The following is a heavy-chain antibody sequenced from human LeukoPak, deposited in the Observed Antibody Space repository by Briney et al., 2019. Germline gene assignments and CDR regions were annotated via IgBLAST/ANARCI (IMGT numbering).Heavy chain of an antibody. CDR2: ISGSGGST. CDR3: AKEPTGYTSSWNTPLDY. CDR1: GFTFSSYA. D-gene: IGHD6-13*01. V-gene: IGHV3-23*01. J-gene: IGHJ4*02. Sequence: GGSLRLSCAASGFTFSSYAMSWVRQAPGKGLEWVSAISGSGGSTYYADSVKGRFTISRDNSKNTLYLQMNSLRAEDTAVYYCAKEPTGYTSSWNTPLDYGGKEPLVPVS.